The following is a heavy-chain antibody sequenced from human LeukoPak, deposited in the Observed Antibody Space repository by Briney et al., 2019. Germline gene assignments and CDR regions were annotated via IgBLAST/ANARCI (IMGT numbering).Heavy chain of an antibody. Sequence: SETLSLTCTVSDGSISTYYWSWIRQPPGKGLEWIGYIYYSGSPNYNPSLKSRVTISVDKSKNQFSLNFNSMSAADSAVYYCAANGYYTIEYWGQGTLVTVSS. CDR2: IYYSGSP. D-gene: IGHD1-26*01. CDR1: DGSISTYY. V-gene: IGHV4-59*12. J-gene: IGHJ4*02. CDR3: AANGYYTIEY.